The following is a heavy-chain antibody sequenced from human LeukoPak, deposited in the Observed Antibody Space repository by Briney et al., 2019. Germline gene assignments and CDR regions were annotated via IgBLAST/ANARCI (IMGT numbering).Heavy chain of an antibody. CDR3: SRGHPHIDD. Sequence: SETLSLACAVYGRSFSGYYWSWIRQPPGKGLEWIGEINHSGSTNYHPSLKSRVTISVDTCKNQSSLKLISVSATDTAAYYCSRGHPHIDDWGQGTLVTVSS. CDR2: INHSGST. CDR1: GRSFSGYY. J-gene: IGHJ4*02. V-gene: IGHV4-34*01.